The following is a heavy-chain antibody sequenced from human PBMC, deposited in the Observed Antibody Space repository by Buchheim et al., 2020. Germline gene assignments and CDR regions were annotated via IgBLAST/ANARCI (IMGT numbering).Heavy chain of an antibody. D-gene: IGHD3-3*01. CDR1: GFTFNTYA. Sequence: EVQLLESGGGLVQPGGSLRLSCAASGFTFNTYAMTWVRQAPGKGLEWVSGISGGGSNTYYPDSVNGRFPISRDNSKNTLYLQMNSLRAEDTAVYYCAKDVVFGVLVGYHYGLDVWGQGTT. CDR3: AKDVVFGVLVGYHYGLDV. CDR2: ISGGGSNT. J-gene: IGHJ6*02. V-gene: IGHV3-23*01.